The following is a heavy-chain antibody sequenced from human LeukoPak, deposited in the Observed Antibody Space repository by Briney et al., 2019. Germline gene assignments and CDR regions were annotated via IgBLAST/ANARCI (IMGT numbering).Heavy chain of an antibody. CDR2: ISYSGST. CDR3: ARTSSGYYSLFDY. V-gene: IGHV4-59*01. J-gene: IGHJ4*02. Sequence: SETLSLTCTVSGGSISNYYWSWVRQPPGKGLEWIGYISYSGSTNYNPSLKSRVTVSVDTSKNQFSLKLSSVTAADTAVYYCARTSSGYYSLFDYWGQGTLVTVSS. D-gene: IGHD3-22*01. CDR1: GGSISNYY.